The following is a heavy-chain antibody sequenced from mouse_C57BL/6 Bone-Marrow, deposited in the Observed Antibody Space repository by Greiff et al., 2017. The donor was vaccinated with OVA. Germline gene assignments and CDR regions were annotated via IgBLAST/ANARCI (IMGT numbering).Heavy chain of an antibody. D-gene: IGHD1-1*01. Sequence: QVQLQQPGAELVMPGASVKLSCKASGYTFTSYWMHWVKQRPGQGLEWIGEIDPSDSYTNYNQKFKGKSTLTVDKSSSTAYMQLSSLTSEDSAVYYCASYYYYGSSSLVSYLGQGTLVTVSA. J-gene: IGHJ3*01. CDR1: GYTFTSYW. CDR3: ASYYYYGSSSLVSY. V-gene: IGHV1-69*01. CDR2: IDPSDSYT.